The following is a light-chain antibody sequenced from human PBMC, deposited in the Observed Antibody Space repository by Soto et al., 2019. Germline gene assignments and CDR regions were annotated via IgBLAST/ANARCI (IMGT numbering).Light chain of an antibody. CDR1: QSVSSSY. CDR3: QQYGSSPWT. Sequence: EMVLTQSPGTLSLSPGERASLSCRASQSVSSSYLAWYQQKPGQAPRLLIYGASSRATSIQDRFSGSGSGTDFTLTISRLEPEDFAVYYCQQYGSSPWTFGQGTKVDIK. J-gene: IGKJ1*01. CDR2: GAS. V-gene: IGKV3-20*01.